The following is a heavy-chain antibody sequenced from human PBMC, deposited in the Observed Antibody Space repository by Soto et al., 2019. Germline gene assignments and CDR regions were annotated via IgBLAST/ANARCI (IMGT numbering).Heavy chain of an antibody. CDR2: INAANGNT. CDR1: GYTFTSYA. V-gene: IGHV1-3*05. Sequence: QVQLVQSGAEEKKPGASVKVSCKASGYTFTSYAMHWVRQAPGQRLEWMGWINAANGNTKYSQKYQGRVTITRDTSASTAYLELRSLRSEDTAVYYWAREDQLWPAGMDVWGQGTTVTVSS. D-gene: IGHD5-18*01. CDR3: AREDQLWPAGMDV. J-gene: IGHJ6*02.